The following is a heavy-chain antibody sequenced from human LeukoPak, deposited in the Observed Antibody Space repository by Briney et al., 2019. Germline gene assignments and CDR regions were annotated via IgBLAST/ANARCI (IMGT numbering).Heavy chain of an antibody. CDR1: GYRFTNYW. V-gene: IGHV5-51*01. CDR2: IYPDDSDT. CDR3: AIGGDSTTSCYRCFDY. J-gene: IGHJ4*02. Sequence: GESLNISCKGSGYRFTNYWIGWVRQMPGKGLEWMGLIYPDDSDTRYSPSFQGQVTISADKSISTAYLQWSSLKASDTAMYYCAIGGDSTTSCYRCFDYWGQGTLVTVSS. D-gene: IGHD2-2*02.